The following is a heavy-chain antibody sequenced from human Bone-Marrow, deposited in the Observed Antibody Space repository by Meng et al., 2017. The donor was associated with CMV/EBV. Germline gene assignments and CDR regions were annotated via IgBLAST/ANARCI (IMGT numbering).Heavy chain of an antibody. CDR1: GGSFSGYY. CDR3: ARILEGLEGPNYGMDV. CDR2: INRGGSA. J-gene: IGHJ6*02. V-gene: IGHV4-34*01. D-gene: IGHD3-3*01. Sequence: SETLSLTCAVYGGSFSGYYWSWIRQPPGKGLEWIGEINRGGSANYSPSLKSRLTISVDTSKNQFSLKLSSVTAADTAVYYCARILEGLEGPNYGMDVWGQGTTVTVSS.